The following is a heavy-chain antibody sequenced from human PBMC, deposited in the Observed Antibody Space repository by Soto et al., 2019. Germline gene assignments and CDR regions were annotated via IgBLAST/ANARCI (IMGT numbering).Heavy chain of an antibody. Sequence: APVKVSCKASGYSLKTYDINWVRQTTGQGLEWMGWMNPESGSTGFAQSFQGRITLTRNTSLNTVYMEVGSLTNEDTAVYFCARSGGSGYYSAHYYGMDVWGPGTTVTVSS. D-gene: IGHD3-22*01. V-gene: IGHV1-8*01. CDR1: GYSLKTYD. CDR3: ARSGGSGYYSAHYYGMDV. CDR2: MNPESGST. J-gene: IGHJ6*02.